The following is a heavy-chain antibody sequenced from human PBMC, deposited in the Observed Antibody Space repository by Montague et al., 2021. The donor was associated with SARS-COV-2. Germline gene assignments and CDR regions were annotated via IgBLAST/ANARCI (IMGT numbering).Heavy chain of an antibody. J-gene: IGHJ4*02. V-gene: IGHV4-4*02. Sequence: SETLSLTCGVSGGSISGSNWWSWVRQPPGKGLEWIGEIYHTESTNYNPFLKSRVTISVDKSKNQFSLKLASVTAADTAVYYCVAAGYYSLDHWGQGTLVTVSS. CDR2: IYHTEST. D-gene: IGHD3-10*01. CDR1: GGSISGSNW. CDR3: VAAGYYSLDH.